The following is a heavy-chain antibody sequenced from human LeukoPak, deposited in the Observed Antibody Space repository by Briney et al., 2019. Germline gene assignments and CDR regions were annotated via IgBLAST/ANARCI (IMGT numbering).Heavy chain of an antibody. CDR2: INPDSGGT. CDR3: AREGVVVPAAARPFDY. V-gene: IGHV1-2*02. D-gene: IGHD2-2*01. J-gene: IGHJ4*02. Sequence: GASVKVSCKASGYTFTGYYIHWVRQAPGQGPEWMGWINPDSGGTNYAQKFQGRVTMSRDTSISTAYMEVSRLRSDDTAVYYCAREGVVVPAAARPFDYWGQGTLVTVSS. CDR1: GYTFTGYY.